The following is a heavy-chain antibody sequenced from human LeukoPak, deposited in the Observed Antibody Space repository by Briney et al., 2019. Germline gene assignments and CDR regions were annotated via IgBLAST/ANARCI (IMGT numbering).Heavy chain of an antibody. V-gene: IGHV3-53*01. Sequence: GGSLRLSCAMSGLSVADTYMAWVRQAPGKGLEWVATLYIAGESYYADSVRGRFNISRDNSENTLYLQMTTVRDDDTATYFCAAGFRSEFIYFYLHVWGEGTPVTVSS. CDR3: AAGFRSEFIYFYLHV. CDR1: GLSVADTY. D-gene: IGHD1-14*01. CDR2: LYIAGES. J-gene: IGHJ6*03.